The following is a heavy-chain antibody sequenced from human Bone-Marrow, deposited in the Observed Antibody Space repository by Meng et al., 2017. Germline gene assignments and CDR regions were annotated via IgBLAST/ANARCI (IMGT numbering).Heavy chain of an antibody. V-gene: IGHV3-30*04. CDR2: ISYDGSNK. D-gene: IGHD3-3*01. CDR3: ARVQTYYDLLSGYYIDV. J-gene: IGHJ4*02. CDR1: GFTFSKYP. Sequence: GESLKISCAVSGFTFSKYPMEWVRQAPGKGLEWVAVISYDGSNKDYGDSVQGRFTISRDDSKNTLYLQMNSLRAEDTAVYYCARVQTYYDLLSGYYIDVWGQGTLVTVSS.